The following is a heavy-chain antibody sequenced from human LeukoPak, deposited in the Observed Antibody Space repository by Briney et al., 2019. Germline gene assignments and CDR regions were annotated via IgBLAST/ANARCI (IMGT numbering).Heavy chain of an antibody. V-gene: IGHV4-39*01. D-gene: IGHD6-19*01. J-gene: IGHJ4*02. Sequence: SETLSLTCTVSGGSLSSLTYYWGWLRQPPGRGLEWIASIYYSGTTYYSPSLKSRVDISVNRSNNQFSLRLSSVTAADTAVYFCTGYSAGWSSGGGYWGQGTVVTVSS. CDR1: GGSLSSLTYY. CDR3: TGYSAGWSSGGGY. CDR2: IYYSGTT.